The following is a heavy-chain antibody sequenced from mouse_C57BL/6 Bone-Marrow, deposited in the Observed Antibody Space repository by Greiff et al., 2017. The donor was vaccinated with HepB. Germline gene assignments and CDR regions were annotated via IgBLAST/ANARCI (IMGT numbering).Heavy chain of an antibody. V-gene: IGHV1-52*01. D-gene: IGHD1-1*01. CDR3: SRDYYGSSYDFAMYY. CDR2: IDPSDSET. Sequence: QVQLQQPGAELVRPGSSVKLSCKASGYTFTSYWMHWVKQRPIQGLEWIGNIDPSDSETHYNQKFKDKATLTVDKSSSTAYMQLSSLTSEDSAVYYCSRDYYGSSYDFAMYYWGQGTSVTVSS. CDR1: GYTFTSYW. J-gene: IGHJ4*01.